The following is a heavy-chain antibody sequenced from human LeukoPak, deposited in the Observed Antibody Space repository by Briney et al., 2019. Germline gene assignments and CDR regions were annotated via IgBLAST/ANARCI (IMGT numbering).Heavy chain of an antibody. D-gene: IGHD3-3*01. J-gene: IGHJ6*02. CDR1: GFTFSSYA. V-gene: IGHV3-30-3*01. CDR3: ARDSVLRVLEWLSTWNGMDV. CDR2: ISYDGSNK. Sequence: PGRSLRLSCAASGFTFSSYAMHWVRQAPGKGLEWVAVISYDGSNKYYADSVKGRFTISRDNSKNTLYLQMNSLRAEDTAVYYCARDSVLRVLEWLSTWNGMDVWGQGTTVTVSS.